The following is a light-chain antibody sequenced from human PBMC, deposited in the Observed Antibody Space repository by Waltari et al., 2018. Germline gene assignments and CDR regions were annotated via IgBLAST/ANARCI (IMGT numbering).Light chain of an antibody. J-gene: IGKJ3*01. CDR2: KAS. Sequence: DIQMTQSPSTLSASVGDRVTITCRASQSIPRWLAWYQQKPGKAPKLLSYKASILESGVQSRFSGGGSGTEFTLTISSLQPDDFATYYCQHYDSYSATFGRGTKIEIK. CDR1: QSIPRW. CDR3: QHYDSYSAT. V-gene: IGKV1-5*03.